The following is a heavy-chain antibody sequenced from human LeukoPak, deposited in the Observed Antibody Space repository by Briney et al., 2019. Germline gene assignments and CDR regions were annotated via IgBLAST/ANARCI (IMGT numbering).Heavy chain of an antibody. CDR2: IKQDGSEK. D-gene: IGHD2-15*01. V-gene: IGHV3-7*04. CDR1: GFTFSNSW. CDR3: ARGLVRGGSSVYPGAFDI. J-gene: IGHJ3*02. Sequence: PGGSLRLSCAASGFTFSNSWMSWVSQAPGKGLEWVANIKQDGSEKYYVDSVKGRFTISRDNAKNSLYLQMNSLRAEDTAVYYCARGLVRGGSSVYPGAFDIWGQGTMVTVSS.